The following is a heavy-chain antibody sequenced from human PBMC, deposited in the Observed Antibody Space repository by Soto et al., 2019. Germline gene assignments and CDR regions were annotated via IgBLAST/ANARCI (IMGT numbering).Heavy chain of an antibody. V-gene: IGHV5-51*01. Sequence: PGESLKISCKGSGYSLTKYWIGWVRQMPGKGLEWMAIIYPDESDTRYSPSFQGQVTISADKSISTAYLQWSSLKASDTAMYYCVRMGFSGVVYLSYYYYGMEIWGQGTTVTVSS. CDR2: IYPDESDT. J-gene: IGHJ6*02. CDR3: VRMGFSGVVYLSYYYYGMEI. CDR1: GYSLTKYW. D-gene: IGHD2-15*01.